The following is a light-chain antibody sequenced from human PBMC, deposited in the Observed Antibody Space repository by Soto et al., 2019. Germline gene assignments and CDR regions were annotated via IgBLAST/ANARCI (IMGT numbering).Light chain of an antibody. CDR3: QQYYSTPPLYT. Sequence: DIVMTQSPDSLAVSLGERATINCKSSQSVLYSSNNKNYLAWYQQKPGQPPKLLIYWASTRESGVPDRFSGSGSGTDFTRTISSLQAEDLAVYYCQQYYSTPPLYTFGQGTKLEIK. V-gene: IGKV4-1*01. CDR2: WAS. CDR1: QSVLYSSNNKNY. J-gene: IGKJ2*01.